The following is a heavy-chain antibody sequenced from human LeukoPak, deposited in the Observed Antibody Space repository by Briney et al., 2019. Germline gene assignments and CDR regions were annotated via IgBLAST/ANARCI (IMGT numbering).Heavy chain of an antibody. CDR3: ASPRITIFGVVNDY. CDR1: GFTFSSYS. D-gene: IGHD3-3*01. J-gene: IGHJ4*02. CDR2: ISSSSSYI. Sequence: GGSLRLSCAASGFTFSSYSMNWVRQAPGKGLEWVSSISSSSSYIYYADSVKGRFTISRDNAKNSLYLQMNSLRAEDTAVYYCASPRITIFGVVNDYWGQGTLVTVSS. V-gene: IGHV3-21*04.